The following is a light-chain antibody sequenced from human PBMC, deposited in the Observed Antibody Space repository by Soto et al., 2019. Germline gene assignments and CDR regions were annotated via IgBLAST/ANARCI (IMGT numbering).Light chain of an antibody. CDR1: SSNIGNNY. J-gene: IGLJ1*01. Sequence: QSVLTQPPSVSAAPGQKVTISCSGSSSNIGNNYVSWYQQLPGTAPKLLIYDNNMRPSGIPDRFSGSKSGTSATLGITGLQTGDEADYYCGTWDSSLSAFVFGTGTKVTAL. CDR2: DNN. V-gene: IGLV1-51*01. CDR3: GTWDSSLSAFV.